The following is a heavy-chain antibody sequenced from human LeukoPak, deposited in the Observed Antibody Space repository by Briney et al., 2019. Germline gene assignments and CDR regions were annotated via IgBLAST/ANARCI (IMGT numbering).Heavy chain of an antibody. CDR3: VKDLSGTYSFDY. V-gene: IGHV3-64D*06. D-gene: IGHD3-10*01. CDR1: GFTFSSNT. J-gene: IGHJ4*02. CDR2: ITGNGGST. Sequence: GGSLRLSCSASGFTFSSNTMHWVRQAPGKGLEYVSAITGNGGSTYYAYSVKGRFTISRDDSKNTLYLQVSSLRVEDTAVYYCVKDLSGTYSFDYWGQGTLVTVSS.